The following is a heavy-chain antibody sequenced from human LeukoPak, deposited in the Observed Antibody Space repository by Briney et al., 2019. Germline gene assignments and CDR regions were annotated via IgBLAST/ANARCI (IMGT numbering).Heavy chain of an antibody. CDR2: ISPSGGST. CDR1: GYTFTGYW. V-gene: IGHV1-46*01. CDR3: ARDSRLYDSSGYRYHQRGYFDY. D-gene: IGHD3-22*01. J-gene: IGHJ4*02. Sequence: GASVKVSCKAFGYTFTGYWMHWVRQAPGQGPEWMGVISPSGGSTIYAQKFKGRVTLTRDMSTSTDYLELSSLRSEDAAVYYCARDSRLYDSSGYRYHQRGYFDYWGQGTLVTVSS.